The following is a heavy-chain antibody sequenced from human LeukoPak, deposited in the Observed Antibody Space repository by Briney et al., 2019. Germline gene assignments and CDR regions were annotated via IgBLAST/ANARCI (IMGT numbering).Heavy chain of an antibody. CDR1: GGSFSGYY. V-gene: IGHV4-34*01. Sequence: SETLSLTCAVYGGSFSGYYWSWIRQPPGKGLEWIGEINHSGSTNYNPSLKSRVTISVDTSKNQFSLKLSSVTAADTAVYYCARGTGTTNFDYWGQGTLVTVSS. CDR2: INHSGST. J-gene: IGHJ4*02. CDR3: ARGTGTTNFDY. D-gene: IGHD1-7*01.